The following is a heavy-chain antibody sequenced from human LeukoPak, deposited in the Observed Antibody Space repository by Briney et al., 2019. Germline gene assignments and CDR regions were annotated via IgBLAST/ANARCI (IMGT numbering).Heavy chain of an antibody. CDR2: IYYSGST. Sequence: SETLSLTCTVSGGSISSYYWSWIRQPPGKGLEWIGYIYYSGSTNYNPSLKSRVTISVDTSKNQFSLKLSSVTAADTAVYYCARDGQAKPSSPDSSGYPPRVWFDPWGQGTLVTVSS. V-gene: IGHV4-59*01. CDR1: GGSISSYY. CDR3: ARDGQAKPSSPDSSGYPPRVWFDP. J-gene: IGHJ5*02. D-gene: IGHD3-22*01.